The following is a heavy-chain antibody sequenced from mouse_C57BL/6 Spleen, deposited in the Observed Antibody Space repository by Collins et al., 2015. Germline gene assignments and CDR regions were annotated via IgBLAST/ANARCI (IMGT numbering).Heavy chain of an antibody. D-gene: IGHD2-1*01. CDR1: GYTFTSYW. V-gene: IGHV1-64*01. Sequence: QVQLQQPGAGLVKPGASVKLSCKASGYTFTSYWMHWVKQRPGQGLEWIGMIHPNSGSTNYNEKFKSKATLTVDKSSSTAYMQLSSLTSEDSAVYYCARSYGNYLYAMDYWGQGTSVTVSS. CDR3: ARSYGNYLYAMDY. CDR2: IHPNSGST. J-gene: IGHJ4*01.